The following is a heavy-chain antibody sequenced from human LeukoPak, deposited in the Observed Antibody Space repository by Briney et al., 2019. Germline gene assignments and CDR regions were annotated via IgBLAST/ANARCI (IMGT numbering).Heavy chain of an antibody. D-gene: IGHD5-18*01. J-gene: IGHJ6*03. CDR1: GFTFSSYG. CDR2: IWYDGGNK. V-gene: IGHV3-33*06. Sequence: GRSLRLSCAASGFTFSSYGMHWVRQAPGKGLEWVAVIWYDGGNKYYADSVKGRFTISRDNSKNTLYLQMNSLRAEDTAVYYCAKESGYSYGSYYYYMDVWGKGTTVTVSS. CDR3: AKESGYSYGSYYYYMDV.